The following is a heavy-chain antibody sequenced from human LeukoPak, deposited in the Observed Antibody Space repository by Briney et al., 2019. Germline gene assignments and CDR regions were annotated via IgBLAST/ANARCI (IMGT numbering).Heavy chain of an antibody. Sequence: ASVKVSCKASGGTFSSYAISWVRQAPGQGLEWMGWISAYNGNTNYAQKLQGRVTMTTDTSTSTAYMELRSLRSDDTAVYYCARARLTIFGVSYYYGMDVWGQGTTVTISS. V-gene: IGHV1-18*01. CDR2: ISAYNGNT. CDR1: GGTFSSYA. D-gene: IGHD3-3*01. CDR3: ARARLTIFGVSYYYGMDV. J-gene: IGHJ6*02.